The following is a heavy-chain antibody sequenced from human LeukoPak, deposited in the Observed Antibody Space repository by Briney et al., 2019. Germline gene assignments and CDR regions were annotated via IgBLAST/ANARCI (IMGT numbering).Heavy chain of an antibody. CDR1: GGSFSGYY. J-gene: IGHJ4*02. V-gene: IGHV4-34*01. CDR2: INHSGST. Sequence: SETLSLTCAVYGGSFSGYYWSWIRQPPGKGLEWIGEINHSGSTNYNPSLKSRVTISVDTSKNQFSLKLSSVTAADTAVYYCARGEGVTGYYPDYWGQGTLVTVSS. CDR3: ARGEGVTGYYPDY. D-gene: IGHD3-9*01.